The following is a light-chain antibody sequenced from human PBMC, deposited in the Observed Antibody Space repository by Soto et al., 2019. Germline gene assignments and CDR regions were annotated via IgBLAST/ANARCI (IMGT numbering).Light chain of an antibody. CDR1: QSVGNY. J-gene: IGKJ2*02. CDR3: QQCNKWPST. CDR2: DTS. Sequence: EIVMTQSPATLSVSPGERAALSCRASQSVGNYLAWYQQKPGQGPRLLIYDTSIRAIGIPPRFSGSGSGTEFTLTISRLQSDDFAVYYCQQCNKWPSTFGQGTKLEIK. V-gene: IGKV3-15*01.